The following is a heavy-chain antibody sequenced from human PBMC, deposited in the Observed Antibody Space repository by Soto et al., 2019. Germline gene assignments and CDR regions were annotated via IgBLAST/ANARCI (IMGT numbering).Heavy chain of an antibody. Sequence: GGSLRLSCAASGFTFSNAWMSWVRQAPGKGLEWVGRIKSKTDGGTTDYAAPVKGRFTISRDDSKNTLYLQMNSLKTEDTAVYYCTNLQAAAGNYYYYYGMDVWGQGTTVTVSS. CDR2: IKSKTDGGTT. CDR1: GFTFSNAW. CDR3: TNLQAAAGNYYYYYGMDV. V-gene: IGHV3-15*01. D-gene: IGHD6-13*01. J-gene: IGHJ6*02.